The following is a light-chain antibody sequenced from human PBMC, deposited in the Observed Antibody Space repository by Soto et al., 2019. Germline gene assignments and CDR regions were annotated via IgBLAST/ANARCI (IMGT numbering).Light chain of an antibody. CDR2: DAS. J-gene: IGKJ4*01. Sequence: EIVLTQSPATLSLSPGNRATLSCRASQSVSSYLAWYQQKPGQAPRLLIYDASKRAAGIPARFSGSGSGTDFTLTITRLEPEDFAIYYCQQRSDWPSTFGRGTKVEIK. CDR3: QQRSDWPST. V-gene: IGKV3-11*01. CDR1: QSVSSY.